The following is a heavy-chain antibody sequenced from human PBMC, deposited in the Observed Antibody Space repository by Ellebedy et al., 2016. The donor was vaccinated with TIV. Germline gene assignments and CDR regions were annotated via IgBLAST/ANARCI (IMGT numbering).Heavy chain of an antibody. CDR1: GFTFSNFG. V-gene: IGHV3-30*18. CDR3: AKGGVGYSSGDSWV. Sequence: PGGSLRLSCAASGFTFSNFGMNWVRQAPGKGLEWVAIVSYDGSHENYADSVKGRFTISRDNSKNTLFLQMNSLRAEDTAVYYCAKGGVGYSSGDSWVWGQGTLVTVSS. J-gene: IGHJ4*02. D-gene: IGHD6-19*01. CDR2: VSYDGSHE.